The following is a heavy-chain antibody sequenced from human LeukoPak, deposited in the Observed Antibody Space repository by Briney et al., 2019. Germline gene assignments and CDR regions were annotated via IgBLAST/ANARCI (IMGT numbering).Heavy chain of an antibody. J-gene: IGHJ5*02. CDR3: ARFDTMVRGDWA. Sequence: GASVKVSCKASGYTFTGYYIHWVRQAPGQGLEWMGWIYPNTGGTNYAQKFQGRVTMTRDTSISTAYMELSRLRFDDTAVYYCARFDTMVRGDWAWGQGTLVTVSS. V-gene: IGHV1-2*02. CDR2: IYPNTGGT. D-gene: IGHD3-10*01. CDR1: GYTFTGYY.